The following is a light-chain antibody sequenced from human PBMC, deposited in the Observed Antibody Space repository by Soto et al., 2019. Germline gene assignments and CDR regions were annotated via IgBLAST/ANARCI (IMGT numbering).Light chain of an antibody. J-gene: IGKJ1*01. V-gene: IGKV3-20*01. CDR1: QSVSSSF. CDR2: GAS. Sequence: SVMTQSPVTLSFSTVETAILYCMASQSVSSSFVAWYQQKPSQAPRLLNSGASNRASGAPDRFSGSGSGTVFTLTISRLDAEDFAMYYCQQYGSTWTFGQGTKVDIK. CDR3: QQYGSTWT.